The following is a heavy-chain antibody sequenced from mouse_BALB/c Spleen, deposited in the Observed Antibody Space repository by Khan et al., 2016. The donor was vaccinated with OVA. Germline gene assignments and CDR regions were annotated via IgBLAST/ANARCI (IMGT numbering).Heavy chain of an antibody. D-gene: IGHD2-1*01. CDR2: ISSGGSYT. CDR3: TRDGNYAHWYFDV. Sequence: EVELVESGGDLVKPGGSLKLSCAASGFTFSSYTMSWVRQTPEKRLEWVATISSGGSYTYYPDSVKGRFTISRANAKNTLYLQRSSLKSEDTAMYYCTRDGNYAHWYFDVWGAGTTVTVSS. J-gene: IGHJ1*01. V-gene: IGHV5-6-4*01. CDR1: GFTFSSYT.